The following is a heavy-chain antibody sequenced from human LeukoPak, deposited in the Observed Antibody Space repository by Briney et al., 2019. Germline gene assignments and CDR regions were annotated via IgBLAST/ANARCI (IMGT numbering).Heavy chain of an antibody. J-gene: IGHJ4*03. Sequence: PSETLSLTYAVYGVSFRTCYWSWISQSPGKGLEWIVEIKHRGDTNYNPSVKSRVTISVDTSKNQFSLKVRSLTAADTAVYSCARGPTISETGYFDFWGQGTLVTVSS. D-gene: IGHD1-1*01. V-gene: IGHV4-34*01. CDR2: IKHRGDT. CDR1: GVSFRTCY. CDR3: ARGPTISETGYFDF.